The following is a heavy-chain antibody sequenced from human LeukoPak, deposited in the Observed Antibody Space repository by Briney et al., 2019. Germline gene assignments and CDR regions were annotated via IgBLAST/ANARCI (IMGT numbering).Heavy chain of an antibody. V-gene: IGHV3-30*03. CDR3: ARDLEVRGVLWFDP. D-gene: IGHD3-10*01. J-gene: IGHJ5*02. CDR2: ISDDGSNK. Sequence: GGSLRLSCAASGFTFSSYGMHWVRQAPGKGLEWVAVISDDGSNKYYADSVKGRFTISRDNSKNTLYLQMNSLRAEDTAVYYCARDLEVRGVLWFDPWGQGTLVTVSS. CDR1: GFTFSSYG.